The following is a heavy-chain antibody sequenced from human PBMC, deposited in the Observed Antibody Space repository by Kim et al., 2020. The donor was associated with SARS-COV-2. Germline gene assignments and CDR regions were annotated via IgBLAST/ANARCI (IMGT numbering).Heavy chain of an antibody. CDR3: ASLGGEIVATMVDY. D-gene: IGHD5-12*01. V-gene: IGHV3-30*04. CDR2: ISYDGSNK. J-gene: IGHJ4*02. CDR1: GFTFSSYA. Sequence: GGSLRLSCAASGFTFSSYAMHWVRQAPGKGLEWVAVISYDGSNKYYADSVKGRFTISRDNSKNTLYLQMNSLRAEDTAVYYCASLGGEIVATMVDYWGQGTLVTVSS.